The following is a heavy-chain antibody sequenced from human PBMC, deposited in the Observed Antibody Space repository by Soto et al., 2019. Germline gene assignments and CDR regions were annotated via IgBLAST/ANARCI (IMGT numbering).Heavy chain of an antibody. V-gene: IGHV4-61*01. D-gene: IGHD3-9*01. CDR2: IYYSGST. J-gene: IGHJ6*02. CDR3: ATHDRPLWYYDTIEGMDV. Sequence: QVQLQESGPGLVKPSETLSLTCTVSGGSVSSGSYYWSWIRQPPGKGLEWIGYIYYSGSTNYNPALKSRVTISVDTSKNQFSLKLSSVTDADTAVYYCATHDRPLWYYDTIEGMDVWGQGTTVTVSS. CDR1: GGSVSSGSYY.